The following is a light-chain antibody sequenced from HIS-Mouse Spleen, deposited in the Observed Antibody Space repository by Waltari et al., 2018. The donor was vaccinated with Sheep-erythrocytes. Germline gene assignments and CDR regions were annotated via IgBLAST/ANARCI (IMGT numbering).Light chain of an antibody. Sequence: QSALTQPASVSGSPGQSITISCPGTSSDVGSYNLVSWYQQHPGKAPNLMIYEGSKRPSGVSNRFSGSKSGNTASLTISGLQAEDEADYYCCSYAGSSTPWVFGGGTKLTVL. CDR1: SSDVGSYNL. CDR2: EGS. J-gene: IGLJ3*02. CDR3: CSYAGSSTPWV. V-gene: IGLV2-23*01.